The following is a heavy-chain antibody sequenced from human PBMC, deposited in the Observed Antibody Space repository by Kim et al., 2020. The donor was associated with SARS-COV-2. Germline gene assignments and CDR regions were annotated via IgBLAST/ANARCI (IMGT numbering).Heavy chain of an antibody. J-gene: IGHJ4*02. CDR3: ARVCVVCDIYGSGSYFH. V-gene: IGHV1-3*01. D-gene: IGHD3-10*01. CDR2: INAGNGNT. CDR1: GYTFTSYA. Sequence: ASVKVSCKASGYTFTSYAMHWVRQAPGQRLEWMGWINAGNGNTKYSQKFQGRVTITRDTSASTAYMELSSLRSEDTAVYYCARVCVVCDIYGSGSYFHWGQGTLVTVSS.